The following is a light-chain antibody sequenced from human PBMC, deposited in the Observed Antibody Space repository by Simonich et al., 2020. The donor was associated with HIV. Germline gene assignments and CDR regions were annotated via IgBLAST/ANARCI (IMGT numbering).Light chain of an antibody. CDR1: QRFSSN. CDR2: GAS. V-gene: IGKV3-15*01. CDR3: QQYNNWPPWT. J-gene: IGKJ1*01. Sequence: EIVMTQSPATLSVSPGERATLSCRASQRFSSNLAWYQQKPGQAPRLLIYGASSRATGVPARFSGSGFGTEFSLTISSMQSEDFAVYYCQQYNNWPPWTFGQGTKVEIK.